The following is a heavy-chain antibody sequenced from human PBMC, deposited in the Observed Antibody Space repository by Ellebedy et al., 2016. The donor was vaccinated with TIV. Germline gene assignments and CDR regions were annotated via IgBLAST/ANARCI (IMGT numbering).Heavy chain of an antibody. CDR1: GGSFSGYF. J-gene: IGHJ5*02. V-gene: IGHV4-34*01. CDR3: ARDMPTPRGMITMVRGNWFDP. Sequence: SETLSLTXAVYGGSFSGYFWSWIRQSPGKGLEWIGEINHSGSTNYNPSLKSRVTISVDTSKNQFSLKPSSVTAADTAVYYCARDMPTPRGMITMVRGNWFDPWGQGTMVTVSS. D-gene: IGHD3-10*01. CDR2: INHSGST.